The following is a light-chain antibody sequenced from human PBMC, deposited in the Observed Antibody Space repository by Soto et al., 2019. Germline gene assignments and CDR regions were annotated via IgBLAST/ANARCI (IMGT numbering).Light chain of an antibody. CDR2: AAS. CDR1: QSISSY. CDR3: QQSYSTAPLT. J-gene: IGKJ4*01. Sequence: DIHMTESPSSLSASVGDIVTITCRASQSISSYLNWYQQKPGKAPKLLIYAASSLQSGVPSRFSGSGSGTDFTLTISSLQPEDFATYYCQQSYSTAPLTCGGGTKVDI. V-gene: IGKV1-39*01.